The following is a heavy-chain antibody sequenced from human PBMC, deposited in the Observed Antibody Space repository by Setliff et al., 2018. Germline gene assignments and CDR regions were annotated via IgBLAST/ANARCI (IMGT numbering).Heavy chain of an antibody. Sequence: SETLSLTCAAYGGTFSDYHWTWIRQSPEKGLEWIGEINHRGSTNYNPSLKSRVTISIDTSKDQFSLKLISMTAADTAVYYCARGRNIAARLLDSGGQGTLVTVSS. CDR1: GGTFSDYH. J-gene: IGHJ4*02. CDR2: INHRGST. CDR3: ARGRNIAARLLDS. V-gene: IGHV4-34*01. D-gene: IGHD6-6*01.